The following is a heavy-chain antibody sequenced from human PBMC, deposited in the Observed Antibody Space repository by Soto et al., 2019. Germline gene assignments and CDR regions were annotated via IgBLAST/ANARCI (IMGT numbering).Heavy chain of an antibody. D-gene: IGHD2-15*01. Sequence: GGSLRLSCAASGFTFSSYALSWVRQAPGKGLEWVSAISGSGGSTYYADSVKGRFTISRDNSKNTLYLQMNSLRAEDTAVYYCAKDVIVVVVAALRNDAFDIWGQGTMVTVSS. CDR2: ISGSGGST. CDR3: AKDVIVVVVAALRNDAFDI. J-gene: IGHJ3*02. V-gene: IGHV3-23*01. CDR1: GFTFSSYA.